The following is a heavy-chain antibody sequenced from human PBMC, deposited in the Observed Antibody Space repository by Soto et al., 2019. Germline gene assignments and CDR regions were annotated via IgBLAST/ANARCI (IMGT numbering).Heavy chain of an antibody. CDR1: GYTFTSYD. V-gene: IGHV1-8*01. CDR3: ARDAGTMVRGVIIARADFDY. CDR2: MNPNSGNT. Sequence: QVQLVQSGAEVKKPGASVKVSCKASGYTFTSYDINWVRQATGQGLEWMGWMNPNSGNTGYAQKFQGRVTMTRNTSMSTAYMELSSLRSEDTAVYYCARDAGTMVRGVIIARADFDYWGQGTLVTVSS. D-gene: IGHD3-10*01. J-gene: IGHJ4*02.